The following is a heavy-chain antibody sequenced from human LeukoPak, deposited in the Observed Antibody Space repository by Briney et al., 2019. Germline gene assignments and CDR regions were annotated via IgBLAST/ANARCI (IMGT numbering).Heavy chain of an antibody. CDR1: EYSFTRYW. CDR2: IYPGDSET. CDR3: ARLSNWNEVGDNWFDP. Sequence: GESLKISCKGTEYSFTRYWIGWVRQMPGKGLECMGIIYPGDSETRYSPSFEGQVTISADKSINTAYVQWASLKASDSAMYYCARLSNWNEVGDNWFDPWGQGTLVTVSS. D-gene: IGHD1-20*01. V-gene: IGHV5-51*01. J-gene: IGHJ5*02.